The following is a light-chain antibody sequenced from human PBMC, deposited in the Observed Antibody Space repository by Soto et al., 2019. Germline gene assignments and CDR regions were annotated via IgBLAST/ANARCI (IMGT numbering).Light chain of an antibody. Sequence: EIVMTQSPATLSVSPGGRATLSCRASQSVSSYLAWYHQRPGQPPRLLIYRASTRATGIPARFSGSGSGTEFSLTISSLQSEDFAVYYCQQYNTWPPRYTFGQGTKLEI. V-gene: IGKV3-15*01. CDR1: QSVSSY. CDR3: QQYNTWPPRYT. J-gene: IGKJ2*01. CDR2: RAS.